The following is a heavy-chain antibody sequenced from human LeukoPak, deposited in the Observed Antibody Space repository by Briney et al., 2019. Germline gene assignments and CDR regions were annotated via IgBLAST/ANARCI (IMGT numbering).Heavy chain of an antibody. D-gene: IGHD3-3*01. CDR2: IKQDGSEK. Sequence: GGSLRLSCAASGFTFSSHWMNWVRQAPGKGLEWVAKIKQDGSEKYYADSVKGRFTISRDNAKNSLYLQLNSLRAEDTAVYYCARNINNFSSGYLDYMDVWGKGTTVTVSS. CDR3: ARNINNFSSGYLDYMDV. J-gene: IGHJ6*03. CDR1: GFTFSSHW. V-gene: IGHV3-7*01.